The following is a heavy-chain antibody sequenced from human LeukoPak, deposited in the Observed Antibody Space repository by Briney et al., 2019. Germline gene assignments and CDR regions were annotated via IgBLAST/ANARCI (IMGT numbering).Heavy chain of an antibody. CDR2: IYTSGST. V-gene: IGHV4-4*08. CDR3: ASGPFYDYVWGSYRDYFDY. Sequence: SETLSLTCTVSGGSISSYYWSWIRQPPGKGLEWIGRIYTSGSTNYNPSLKSRVTISVDTSKNQFSLKLSSVTAADTAVYYCASGPFYDYVWGSYRDYFDYWGQGTLVTVSS. J-gene: IGHJ4*02. D-gene: IGHD3-16*02. CDR1: GGSISSYY.